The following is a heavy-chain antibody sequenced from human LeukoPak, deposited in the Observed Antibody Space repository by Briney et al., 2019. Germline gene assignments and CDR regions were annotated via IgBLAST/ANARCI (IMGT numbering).Heavy chain of an antibody. V-gene: IGHV4-39*01. J-gene: IGHJ5*02. CDR2: IYYSGST. Sequence: SETLSLTCTVSGGSISSSSYYWGWIRQPPGKGLEWIGSIYYSGSTYYNPSLKSRVTISVDTSKNQFSLKLSSVTAADTAVYYCATVPYSSGWYPHVNWFDPWGQGTLVTVSS. D-gene: IGHD6-19*01. CDR3: ATVPYSSGWYPHVNWFDP. CDR1: GGSISSSSYY.